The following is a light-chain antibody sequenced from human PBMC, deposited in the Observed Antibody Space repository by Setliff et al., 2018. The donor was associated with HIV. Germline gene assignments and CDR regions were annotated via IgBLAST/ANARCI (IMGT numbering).Light chain of an antibody. CDR3: LLSYSGASGG. Sequence: QAVVTQEPSLTVSPGGTVTLTCGSSTGAVTSGHYPYWFQQKPGQAPRTLIYDTTNKHSWTPARFSGSLLGDKAALTLSGAQPEDEAEYYCLLSYSGASGGFGAGTKV. V-gene: IGLV7-46*01. CDR1: TGAVTSGHY. J-gene: IGLJ1*01. CDR2: DTT.